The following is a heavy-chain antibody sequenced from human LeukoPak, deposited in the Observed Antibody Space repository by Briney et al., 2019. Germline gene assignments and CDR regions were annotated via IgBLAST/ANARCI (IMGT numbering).Heavy chain of an antibody. V-gene: IGHV4-59*01. CDR1: GASISFYY. CDR2: INYSGST. CDR3: ALDSSGWSDDSFDI. J-gene: IGHJ3*02. Sequence: PSETLSLTCTVSGASISFYYWSWIRQPPGKGLEWIGYINYSGSTKYNPSLKRRVTISIDTSKNQFSLNLKSVTAADTAVYYCALDSSGWSDDSFDIWGHGTMVTVSS. D-gene: IGHD6-13*01.